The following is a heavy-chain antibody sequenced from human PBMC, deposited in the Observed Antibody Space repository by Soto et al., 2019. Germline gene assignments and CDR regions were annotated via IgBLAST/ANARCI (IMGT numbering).Heavy chain of an antibody. CDR1: GFSLSNARMG. Sequence: ESGPTLVNPTETLTLTCTVSGFSLSNARMGVSWIRQPPGKALEWLAHIFSNDEKSYSTSLKSRLTISKDTSKSQVVLTMTNMDPVDTATYYCARPTGYCSGGSCYYYYYGMDVWGQGTTVTVSS. V-gene: IGHV2-26*01. CDR3: ARPTGYCSGGSCYYYYYGMDV. CDR2: IFSNDEK. J-gene: IGHJ6*02. D-gene: IGHD2-15*01.